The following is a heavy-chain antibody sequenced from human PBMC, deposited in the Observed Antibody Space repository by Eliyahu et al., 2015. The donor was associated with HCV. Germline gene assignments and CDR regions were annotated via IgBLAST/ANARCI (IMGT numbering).Heavy chain of an antibody. CDR1: GFTFSDYY. D-gene: IGHD4/OR15-4a*01. J-gene: IGHJ3*01. CDR3: ARDLVRVVLTGAFEV. V-gene: IGHV3-11*04. CDR2: ISSTGFTI. Sequence: QVQLLESGGGLVQPGGSLRLXCAASGFTFSDYYMNWIRQAPGKGLEWVSSISSTGFTIHYADSVKGRFTISRDNAKNSLYLQMNSLRADDTAVYYCARDLVRVVLTGAFEVWGQGRIVTVSS.